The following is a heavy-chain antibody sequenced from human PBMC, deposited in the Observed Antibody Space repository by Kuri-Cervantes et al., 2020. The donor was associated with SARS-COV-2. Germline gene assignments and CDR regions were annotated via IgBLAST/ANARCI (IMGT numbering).Heavy chain of an antibody. CDR2: IKQDGSEK. Sequence: GESLKISCAASGFTFSSYGMHWVRQAPGKGLEWVANIKQDGSEKYYVDSVKGRFTISRDNAKNSLYLQMNSLRAEDTAVYYCARRFHQYQLPHWYFDLWGRGTLVTVSS. D-gene: IGHD2-2*01. J-gene: IGHJ2*01. CDR1: GFTFSSYG. V-gene: IGHV3-7*01. CDR3: ARRFHQYQLPHWYFDL.